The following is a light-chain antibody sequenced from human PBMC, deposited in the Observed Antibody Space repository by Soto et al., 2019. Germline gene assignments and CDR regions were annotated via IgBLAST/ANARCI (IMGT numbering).Light chain of an antibody. CDR2: WAS. V-gene: IGKV4-1*01. J-gene: IGKJ3*01. Sequence: DIVMTQSPDSLAVSLGERATINCKSSQNLLRSSDNRNCLAWYQQRPGQPPKLLIYWASSRESGVPDRFSGSGSGTDFILTISALQAEDVALYFCQKYSSTPGFGPGTNVDIK. CDR1: QNLLRSSDNRNC. CDR3: QKYSSTPG.